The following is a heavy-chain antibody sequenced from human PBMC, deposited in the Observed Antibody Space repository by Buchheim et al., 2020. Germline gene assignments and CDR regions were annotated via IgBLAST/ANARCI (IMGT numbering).Heavy chain of an antibody. CDR2: IIPIFGTA. CDR1: GGTFSSYA. V-gene: IGHV1-69*06. D-gene: IGHD6-19*01. Sequence: QVQLVQSGAEVKKPGSSVKVSCKASGGTFSSYAISWVRQAPGQGLEWMGGIIPIFGTANYAQKFQGRVTITAAKSTRTAYLELSSLRSEDTAVYYCAVAVAGTDISYYYYGMDVWGQGTT. J-gene: IGHJ6*02. CDR3: AVAVAGTDISYYYYGMDV.